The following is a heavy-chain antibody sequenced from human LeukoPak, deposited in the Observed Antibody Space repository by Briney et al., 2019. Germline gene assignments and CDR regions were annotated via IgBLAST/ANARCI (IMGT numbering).Heavy chain of an antibody. CDR1: GYIFINYG. V-gene: IGHV1-18*01. D-gene: IGHD3-16*01. J-gene: IGHJ5*02. CDR3: ARGRGSKAPNNWFDP. CDR2: MSAYNGNT. Sequence: SVKVSCKASGYIFINYGISWVRQAPGQGLEWMGWMSAYNGNTNYTQKLQGRVTMTTDTSTSTAYMELRSLRSDDTAVYYCARGRGSKAPNNWFDPWGQGTLVTVSS.